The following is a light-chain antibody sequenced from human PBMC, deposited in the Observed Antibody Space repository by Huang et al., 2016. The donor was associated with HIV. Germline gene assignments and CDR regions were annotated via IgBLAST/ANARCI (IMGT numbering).Light chain of an antibody. CDR3: QQYDNWPPCLT. CDR2: DTS. Sequence: EIVMTQSPATPSVSPGGGATLSCRASQNVRSNLAWYQQTPVQAPRLLIYDTSTRACGVPARFSGSGSGTEFTLTISGLQSEDFAVYYCQQYDNWPPCLTFGGGTKVEI. J-gene: IGKJ4*01. CDR1: QNVRSN. V-gene: IGKV3D-15*01.